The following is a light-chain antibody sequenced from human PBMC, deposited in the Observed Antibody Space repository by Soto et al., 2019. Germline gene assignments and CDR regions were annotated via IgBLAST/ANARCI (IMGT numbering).Light chain of an antibody. CDR1: ESLLDRGDGNTY. V-gene: IGKV2-40*01. CDR2: TLS. J-gene: IGKJ1*01. CDR3: LQTSTFPRT. Sequence: IVMTQSPLSLSVTPGEAASISCRSSESLLDRGDGNTYVDWYLQKPGQSPQLLIYTLSYRASGVPSRFSGGGTGTHFTLTISGLQPEDLATYFCLQTSTFPRTFGQGTKVDIK.